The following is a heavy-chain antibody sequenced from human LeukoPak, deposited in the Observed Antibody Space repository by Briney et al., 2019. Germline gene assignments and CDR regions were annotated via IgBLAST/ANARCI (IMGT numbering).Heavy chain of an antibody. CDR1: GFTFSPYD. CDR3: ARGSDLGFDP. V-gene: IGHV3-13*04. Sequence: PGGSLRLSCAASGFTFSPYDMHWVRQPTGEGLQWVSGIGKGGDTYYLGSVKGRFTISRENAKNSLYLQMNSLRAGDTAVYFCARGSDLGFDPWGQGTLVTVSS. J-gene: IGHJ5*02. D-gene: IGHD3-3*01. CDR2: IGKGGDT.